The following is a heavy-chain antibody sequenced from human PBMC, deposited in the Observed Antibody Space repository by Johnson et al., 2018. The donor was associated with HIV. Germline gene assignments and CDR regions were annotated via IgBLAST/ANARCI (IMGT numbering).Heavy chain of an antibody. CDR3: AREGSKEQLVPLDAFDI. J-gene: IGHJ3*02. CDR2: ISWNSGRT. Sequence: VQLVESGGGLVQPGRSLRLSCAASGFTFDDYAMHWVRQAPGKGLEWVSGISWNSGRTYYADSVKGRFTISRDNSKNTLYLQMNSLRAEDTAVYYCAREGSKEQLVPLDAFDIWGQATMVTVSS. V-gene: IGHV3-9*01. CDR1: GFTFDDYA. D-gene: IGHD6-6*01.